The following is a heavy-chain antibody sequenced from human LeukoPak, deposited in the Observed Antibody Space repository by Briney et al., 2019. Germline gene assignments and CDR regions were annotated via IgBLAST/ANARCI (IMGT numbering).Heavy chain of an antibody. Sequence: ASVKVSCKASGGTFSSYAISWVRQAPGQGLEWMGGIIPIFGTANYAQKFQGRVTITADKSTSTAYMELSSLRAEDTALYHCARAGTYYYGSGRYLGAFDIWGQGTMVTVSS. V-gene: IGHV1-69*06. CDR2: IIPIFGTA. CDR1: GGTFSSYA. CDR3: ARAGTYYYGSGRYLGAFDI. D-gene: IGHD3-10*01. J-gene: IGHJ3*02.